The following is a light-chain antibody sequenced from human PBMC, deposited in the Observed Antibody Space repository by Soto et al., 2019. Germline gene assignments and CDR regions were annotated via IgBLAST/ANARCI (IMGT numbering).Light chain of an antibody. V-gene: IGKV1-39*01. CDR1: QSISNY. J-gene: IGKJ4*01. CDR2: AAS. Sequence: DTPMTQSPSSLSASVGDRVTITCRSSQSISNYVNWYQQRPGKAPKLLIYAASNLHSGVPSRFSGSGSGRDFTLTISSLHPEDFATYYCQQSYHTLPLIFGGGTKVEV. CDR3: QQSYHTLPLI.